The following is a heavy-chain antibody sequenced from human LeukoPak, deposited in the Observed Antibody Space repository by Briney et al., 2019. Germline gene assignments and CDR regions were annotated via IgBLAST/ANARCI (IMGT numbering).Heavy chain of an antibody. Sequence: ASVKVSCKASGGTFSSYAISWVRQAPGQGLEWMGGIIPIFGTANYAQKFQGRVTITADKSTSTAYMELSSLRSEDTAVYYCARVKSVAARPSHESWFDPWGQGTLVTVSS. CDR3: ARVKSVAARPSHESWFDP. CDR1: GGTFSSYA. D-gene: IGHD6-6*01. CDR2: IIPIFGTA. V-gene: IGHV1-69*06. J-gene: IGHJ5*02.